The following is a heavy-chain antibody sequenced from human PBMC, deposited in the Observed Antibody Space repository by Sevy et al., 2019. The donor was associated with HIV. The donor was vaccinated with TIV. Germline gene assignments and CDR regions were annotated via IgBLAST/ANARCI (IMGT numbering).Heavy chain of an antibody. V-gene: IGHV3-23*01. CDR3: AKGGDGSERFDAFDI. J-gene: IGHJ3*02. CDR1: GFTFSSYA. Sequence: GGSLRLSCAASGFTFSSYAMSWVRQAPGKGLEWVSAISGSGGSTYYADSVKGRFTISRDNSKNTLYLQMNSLRAEDRAVYYCAKGGDGSERFDAFDIWGQGTMVTVSS. CDR2: ISGSGGST. D-gene: IGHD3-10*01.